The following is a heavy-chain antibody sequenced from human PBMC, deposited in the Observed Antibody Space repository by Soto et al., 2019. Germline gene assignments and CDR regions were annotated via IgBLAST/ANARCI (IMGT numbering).Heavy chain of an antibody. CDR2: INHRGST. Sequence: QVQLQQWGAGLLKPSETLSLTCAVYGGSFSGYYWSWIRQPPGKGLEWIGEINHRGSTNYNPSLKRRVTISVDTSTNPFSLKLSSVTAADTAVYYCARGHRRWIQLTYYFDYWGQGTLVTVSS. CDR3: ARGHRRWIQLTYYFDY. CDR1: GGSFSGYY. V-gene: IGHV4-34*01. D-gene: IGHD5-18*01. J-gene: IGHJ4*02.